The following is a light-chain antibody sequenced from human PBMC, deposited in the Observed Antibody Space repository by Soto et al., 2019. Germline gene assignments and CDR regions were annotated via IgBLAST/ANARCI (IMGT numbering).Light chain of an antibody. CDR3: QHYGNSPPAT. V-gene: IGKV3-20*01. CDR1: QSVSSTS. CDR2: AAY. Sequence: EIVLMQSPGTLSFSPGERDTLSCRTSQSVSSTSLAWYHQRPLQAPRLIIHAAYRRATGIPDRFSGSGSGTDFTLTISSLAPGDFGVYFCQHYGNSPPATCGQGTRLEIK. J-gene: IGKJ5*01.